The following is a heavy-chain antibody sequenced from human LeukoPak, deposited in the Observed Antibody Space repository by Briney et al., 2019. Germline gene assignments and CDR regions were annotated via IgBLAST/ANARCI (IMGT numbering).Heavy chain of an antibody. V-gene: IGHV1-2*02. D-gene: IGHD6-19*01. CDR2: INPNSGGT. J-gene: IGHJ6*03. Sequence: ASVKVSCKASGYTFTGYYMHWVRQAPGQGLEWMGWINPNSGGTNYAQKFQGRVTMTRDTSISTAYMELSRLRSDDTAVYYCARTGPPKYSSGWYGPLADYNYYYMDVWGKGTTVTVSS. CDR3: ARTGPPKYSSGWYGPLADYNYYYMDV. CDR1: GYTFTGYY.